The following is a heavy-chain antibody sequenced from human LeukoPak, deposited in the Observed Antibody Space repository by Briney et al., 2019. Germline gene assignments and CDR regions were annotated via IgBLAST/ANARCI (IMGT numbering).Heavy chain of an antibody. CDR1: GFIFGNYA. D-gene: IGHD6-25*01. CDR2: ITSGGGTT. V-gene: IGHV3-23*01. Sequence: GGSLRLSCAASGFIFGNYAISWVRQAPGKALEWVSAITSGGGTTYYAGSVKGRFTISRDNSKNTLYLQMNSLRAEDTAAHYCARDPPRAAWVFDYWGQGTLVSVSS. J-gene: IGHJ4*02. CDR3: ARDPPRAAWVFDY.